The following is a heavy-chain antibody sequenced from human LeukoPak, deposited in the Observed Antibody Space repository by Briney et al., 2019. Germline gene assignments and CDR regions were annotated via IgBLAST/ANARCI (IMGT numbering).Heavy chain of an antibody. D-gene: IGHD6-19*01. V-gene: IGHV3-30*03. CDR2: ISYDEINK. Sequence: PWRSLRLSCAASGFTFSSYGMHWVRQAPGKGLEWVALISYDEINKYYADSVKGRFTISRDISKNTLYLQMNSLRAEDTAVYYCATAAPASGWYFDDWGQGTMVTVSS. CDR1: GFTFSSYG. J-gene: IGHJ4*02. CDR3: ATAAPASGWYFDD.